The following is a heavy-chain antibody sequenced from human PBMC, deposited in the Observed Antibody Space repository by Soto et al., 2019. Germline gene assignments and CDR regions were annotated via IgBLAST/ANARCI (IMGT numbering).Heavy chain of an antibody. D-gene: IGHD5-12*01. Sequence: EVQLVESGGGLVQPGGSPRLSCAASGFTFSIFSMNWVRHAPGKGLEWVAYITGSSSTIYYADSVKGRFTISRDNAKNSLFLHMNSLRAEDTAVYYCARDGSNGYDDYWGQGTQVTVSS. J-gene: IGHJ4*02. CDR2: ITGSSSTI. CDR3: ARDGSNGYDDY. V-gene: IGHV3-48*01. CDR1: GFTFSIFS.